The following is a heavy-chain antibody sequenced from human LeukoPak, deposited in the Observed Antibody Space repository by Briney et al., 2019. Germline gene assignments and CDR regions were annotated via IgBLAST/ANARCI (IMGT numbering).Heavy chain of an antibody. CDR1: GFTFTSYS. V-gene: IGHV3-23*01. CDR2: TSDRGDYT. J-gene: IGHJ4*02. Sequence: GSLRLSCAASGFTFTSYSMSWVRQAPGKGLEWVSGTSDRGDYTYYADSVKGRFTISRDSSKNTLFLQMNSLRAEDTALYFCARKAQYNGHYPLDYWGQGTLVTVSS. CDR3: ARKAQYNGHYPLDY. D-gene: IGHD1-7*01.